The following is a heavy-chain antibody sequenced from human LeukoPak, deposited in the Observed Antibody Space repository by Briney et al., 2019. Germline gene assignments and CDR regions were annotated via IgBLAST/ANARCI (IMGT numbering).Heavy chain of an antibody. D-gene: IGHD1-26*01. Sequence: SETLSLTCTASGGSISSYYWSWIRQPPGKGLEWIGYIYYSGSTNYNPSLKSRVTISVDTSKNQFSLKLSSVTAADTAVYYCARESGSYYEDAFDTWGQGTMITVSS. V-gene: IGHV4-59*01. CDR3: ARESGSYYEDAFDT. CDR2: IYYSGST. J-gene: IGHJ3*02. CDR1: GGSISSYY.